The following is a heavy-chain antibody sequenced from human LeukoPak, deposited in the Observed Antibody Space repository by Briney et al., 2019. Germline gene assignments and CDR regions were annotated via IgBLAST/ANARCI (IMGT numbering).Heavy chain of an antibody. CDR2: ISSDGSGK. CDR3: AKSKGSGSYTFDY. V-gene: IGHV3-7*03. CDR1: GFTFSTYW. J-gene: IGHJ4*02. D-gene: IGHD3-10*01. Sequence: GGSLRLSCAASGFTFSTYWMTWIRQAPGKGLEWVASISSDGSGKYYMDSVKGRFTISRDNSKNTLDLQMNSLRAEDTAVYYCAKSKGSGSYTFDYWGQGALVTVSS.